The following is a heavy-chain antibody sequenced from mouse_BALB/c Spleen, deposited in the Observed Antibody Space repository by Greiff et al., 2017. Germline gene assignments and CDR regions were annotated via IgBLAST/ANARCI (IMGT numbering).Heavy chain of an antibody. CDR1: GYTFTSYW. CDR2: IYPGDGDT. CDR3: ARKGYYDAMDY. J-gene: IGHJ4*01. D-gene: IGHD2-2*01. V-gene: IGHV1-87*01. Sequence: QVQLQQSGAELARPGASVKLSCKASGYTFTSYWMQWVKQRPGQGLEWIGAIYPGDGDTRYTQKFKGKATLTADKSSSTAYMQLSSLASEDSAVYYCARKGYYDAMDYWGQGTSVTVSS.